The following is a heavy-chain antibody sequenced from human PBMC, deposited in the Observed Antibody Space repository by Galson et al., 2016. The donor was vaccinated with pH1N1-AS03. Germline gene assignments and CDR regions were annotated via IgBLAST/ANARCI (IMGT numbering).Heavy chain of an antibody. J-gene: IGHJ4*02. CDR2: ISGSGIST. V-gene: IGHV3-23*01. Sequence: SLRLSCATSGFTFSSYAMFWVRQAPGKGLEWVSSISGSGISTYYADSVEGRFTISRENAHNSLYLQMNSLGVGDTAIYYCARARLTDGGIDYWGQGTLVTVSS. CDR3: ARARLTDGGIDY. D-gene: IGHD3-16*01. CDR1: GFTFSSYA.